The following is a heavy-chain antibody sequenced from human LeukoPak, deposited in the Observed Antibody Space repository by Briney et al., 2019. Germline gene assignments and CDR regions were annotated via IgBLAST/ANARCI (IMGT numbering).Heavy chain of an antibody. V-gene: IGHV4-34*01. D-gene: IGHD3-22*01. J-gene: IGHJ5*02. CDR2: INHSGST. CDR1: GGSFSGYY. Sequence: SETLSLTCAVYGGSFSGYYWSWIRQPPGKGLEWIGEINHSGSTNYNPSLKSRVTISVDTSKNQFSLKLSSVTAADTAVYYCARLNYYDSSAFSWGQGTLVTVSS. CDR3: ARLNYYDSSAFS.